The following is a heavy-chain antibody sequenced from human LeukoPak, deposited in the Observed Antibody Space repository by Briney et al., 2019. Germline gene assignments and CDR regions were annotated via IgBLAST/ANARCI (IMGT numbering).Heavy chain of an antibody. CDR2: ISGSGGST. CDR3: AKDIVATGDTYYFDY. Sequence: GGSLRLSRAASGFTFSSYAMSWVRQAPGKGLEWVSAISGSGGSTYYADSVKGRFTISRDNSKNTLYLQMNSLRAEDTAVYYCAKDIVATGDTYYFDYWGQGTLVTVSS. V-gene: IGHV3-23*01. CDR1: GFTFSSYA. J-gene: IGHJ4*02. D-gene: IGHD5-12*01.